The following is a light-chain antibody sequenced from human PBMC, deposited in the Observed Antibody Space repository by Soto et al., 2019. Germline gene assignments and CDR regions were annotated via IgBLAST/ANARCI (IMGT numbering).Light chain of an antibody. CDR3: QQVLSYPLT. Sequence: IQLTQSPSSLSASVGDRVTITCRASQGIRNYLAWYQQKPGQAPTLLIFAASTLHSGVPSRFSGSGSETDFTLIISNLQPDDSATYFCQQVLSYPLTVGGGTKVDIK. V-gene: IGKV1-9*01. CDR1: QGIRNY. J-gene: IGKJ4*01. CDR2: AAS.